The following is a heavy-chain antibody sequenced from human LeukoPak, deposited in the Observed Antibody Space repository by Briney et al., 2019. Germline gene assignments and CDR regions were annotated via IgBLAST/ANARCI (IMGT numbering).Heavy chain of an antibody. D-gene: IGHD6-6*01. Sequence: GGSLRLSCAASGFTFSNHVMSWVRQAPGKGLEWVSVIGDSGGSTYYADSVKGRFTISRDNSKNKLYLQMNSLRADDTAVYHCAKGGASSPYTYIDVWGKGTTVIVSS. J-gene: IGHJ6*04. CDR1: GFTFSNHV. CDR3: AKGGASSPYTYIDV. V-gene: IGHV3-23*01. CDR2: IGDSGGST.